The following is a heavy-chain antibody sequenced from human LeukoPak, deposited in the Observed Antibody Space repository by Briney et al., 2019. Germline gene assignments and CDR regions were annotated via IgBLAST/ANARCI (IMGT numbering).Heavy chain of an antibody. CDR1: TFTFNRYS. Sequence: GGSLRLSCVVSTFTFNRYSMNWVRQAPGKGLEWVSSISTSSSYIYYADSLKGRFTISRDNARNSLYLDMDSLRVEDTAVYYCARVGATVTGSDPFEIWGQGTIVTVSS. D-gene: IGHD4-17*01. CDR2: ISTSSSYI. J-gene: IGHJ3*02. V-gene: IGHV3-21*01. CDR3: ARVGATVTGSDPFEI.